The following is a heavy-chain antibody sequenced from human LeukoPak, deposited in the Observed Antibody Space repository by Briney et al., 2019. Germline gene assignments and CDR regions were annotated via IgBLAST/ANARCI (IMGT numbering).Heavy chain of an antibody. V-gene: IGHV3-21*01. D-gene: IGHD6-19*01. J-gene: IGHJ4*02. CDR2: ISSSSRYI. Sequence: GGSLRLSCAASGFTFSSYFTNWVRQAPGKGLECVSSISSSSRYIYYADSVKGRFTISRDNAKNSLYLQMNSLRAEDTAVYYCARDRDSSGWSGFDYWGQGTLVTVSS. CDR1: GFTFSSYF. CDR3: ARDRDSSGWSGFDY.